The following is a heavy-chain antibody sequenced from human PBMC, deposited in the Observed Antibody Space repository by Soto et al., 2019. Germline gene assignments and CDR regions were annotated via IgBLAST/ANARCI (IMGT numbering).Heavy chain of an antibody. J-gene: IGHJ6*02. CDR3: ARDSVVLRLHYYGMDV. Sequence: HPGGSLRLSCAASGFTFSSYGMHWVRQAPGKGLEWVAVIWYDGSNKYYADSVKGRFTISRDNSKNTLYLQMNSLRAEDTAVYYCARDSVVLRLHYYGMDVWGQGTTVTVSS. CDR1: GFTFSSYG. D-gene: IGHD5-12*01. V-gene: IGHV3-33*01. CDR2: IWYDGSNK.